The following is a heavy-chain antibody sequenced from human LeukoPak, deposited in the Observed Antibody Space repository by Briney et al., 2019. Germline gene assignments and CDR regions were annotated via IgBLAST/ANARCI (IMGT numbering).Heavy chain of an antibody. CDR3: ARITLVVEGYGMDV. Sequence: SETLSLTCTVSGGSISSYYWSWIRQPPGKGLEWIGYIHYSGGITYYNPSLKSRVTISVDPSKNQFPLSLSSVTAADTAVYYCARITLVVEGYGMDVWGQGTKVTVSS. CDR2: IHYSGGIT. D-gene: IGHD2-21*01. J-gene: IGHJ6*02. CDR1: GGSISSYY. V-gene: IGHV4-59*08.